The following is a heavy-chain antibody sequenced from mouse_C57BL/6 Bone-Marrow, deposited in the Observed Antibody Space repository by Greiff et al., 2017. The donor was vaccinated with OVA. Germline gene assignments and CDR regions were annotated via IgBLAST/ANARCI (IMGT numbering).Heavy chain of an antibody. J-gene: IGHJ2*01. CDR3: ARYSFDY. CDR1: GYAFSSSW. Sequence: QVQLKQSGPELVKPGASVKISCKASGYAFSSSWMNWVKQRPGKGLERIGRIYPGDGDTNYNGKFKGKATLTADKSSSTAYMQLSSLTSEDSAVYFCARYSFDYWGQGTTLTVSS. V-gene: IGHV1-82*01. D-gene: IGHD2-12*01. CDR2: IYPGDGDT.